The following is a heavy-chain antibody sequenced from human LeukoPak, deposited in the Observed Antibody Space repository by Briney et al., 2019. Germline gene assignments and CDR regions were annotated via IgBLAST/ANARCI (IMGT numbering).Heavy chain of an antibody. J-gene: IGHJ4*02. CDR3: ARGPPPDFDY. CDR2: IHPSGST. V-gene: IGHV4-4*07. Sequence: SETLSPTCTVPGDSLSSYYRSWIRQPAGEGLEWIGRIHPSGSTNYNPSLKSRLTLSVDTSKNQFSLKLSSVTAADTAVYYCARGPPPDFDYWGRGTLVTVSS. CDR1: GDSLSSYY.